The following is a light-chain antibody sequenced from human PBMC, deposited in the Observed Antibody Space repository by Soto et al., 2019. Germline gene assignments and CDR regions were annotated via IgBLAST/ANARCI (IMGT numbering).Light chain of an antibody. CDR3: QQYNMWYT. J-gene: IGKJ2*01. CDR2: VAS. Sequence: EIVMTQSPATLSVSPGERATLSCRASQSVSSNLAWYQQKPGQAPRLLIYVASTMATGIPARFSGSGSGTEFTLTISSLQSEDFAFYYCQQYNMWYTFGQGTKLEIK. V-gene: IGKV3-15*01. CDR1: QSVSSN.